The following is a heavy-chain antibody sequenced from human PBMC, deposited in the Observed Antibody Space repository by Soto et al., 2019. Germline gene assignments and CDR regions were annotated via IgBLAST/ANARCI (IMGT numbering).Heavy chain of an antibody. Sequence: PSETLSLTCAVYGGSFSGYYWSWIRQPPGKGLEWIGEINHSGSTNYNPSLKSRVTISVDTSKNQFSLKLSSVTAADTAVYYCARVITMVRGVINWFDPWGQGTQVTVSS. CDR1: GGSFSGYY. CDR2: INHSGST. V-gene: IGHV4-34*01. D-gene: IGHD3-10*01. J-gene: IGHJ5*02. CDR3: ARVITMVRGVINWFDP.